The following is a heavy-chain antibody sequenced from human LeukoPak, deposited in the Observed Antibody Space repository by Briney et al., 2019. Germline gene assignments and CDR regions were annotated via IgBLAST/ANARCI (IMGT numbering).Heavy chain of an antibody. CDR3: ARQEGENYFWSGYAYYFDY. CDR2: IYPGDSDT. V-gene: IGHV5-51*01. D-gene: IGHD3-3*01. Sequence: GESLKISCQVSGYTFTNYWIGWVRQMPGKGLEWMGIIYPGDSDTRYSPSFQGQVTISADKSLTTAYLQWSSLKASDTAMYYCARQEGENYFWSGYAYYFDYWGQGTLVTVSS. J-gene: IGHJ4*02. CDR1: GYTFTNYW.